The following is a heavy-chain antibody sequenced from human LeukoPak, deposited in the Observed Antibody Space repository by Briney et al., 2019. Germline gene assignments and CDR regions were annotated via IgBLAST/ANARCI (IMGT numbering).Heavy chain of an antibody. J-gene: IGHJ4*02. CDR2: IWYDGSNK. CDR3: ARDRGAYCGGDCYSSLDY. V-gene: IGHV3-33*01. D-gene: IGHD2-21*02. Sequence: GGSLRLSCAASGFTFSSYGMHWVRQAPGKGLEWVAVIWYDGSNKYYADSVRGRFTIFRDNSKNTLYLQMNSLRAEDTAVYYCARDRGAYCGGDCYSSLDYWGQGTLVTVSS. CDR1: GFTFSSYG.